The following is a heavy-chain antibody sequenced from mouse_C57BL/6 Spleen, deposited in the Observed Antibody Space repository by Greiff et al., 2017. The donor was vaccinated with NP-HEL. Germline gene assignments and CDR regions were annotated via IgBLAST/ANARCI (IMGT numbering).Heavy chain of an antibody. Sequence: VQVVESGAELARPGASVKLSCKASGYTFTSYGISWVKQRTGQGLEWIGEIYPRSGNTYYNEKFKGKATLTADKSSSTAYMELRSLTSEDSAVYFCAVTTVVAKVDYWGQGTTLTASS. J-gene: IGHJ2*01. CDR1: GYTFTSYG. D-gene: IGHD1-1*01. CDR2: IYPRSGNT. V-gene: IGHV1-81*01. CDR3: AVTTVVAKVDY.